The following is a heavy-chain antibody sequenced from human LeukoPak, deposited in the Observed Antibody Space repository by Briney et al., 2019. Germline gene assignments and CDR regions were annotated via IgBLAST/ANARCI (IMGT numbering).Heavy chain of an antibody. D-gene: IGHD6-19*01. CDR1: GFTFSSYG. V-gene: IGHV3-23*01. CDR3: ARDPGLYSSGWYGAGYIDY. CDR2: ISGSGGST. J-gene: IGHJ4*02. Sequence: GGTLRLSCAASGFTFSSYGMSWVRQAPGKGLEWVSAISGSGGSTYYADSVKGRFTISRDNSKNTLYLQMNSLRAEDTAVYYCARDPGLYSSGWYGAGYIDYWGQGTLVTVSS.